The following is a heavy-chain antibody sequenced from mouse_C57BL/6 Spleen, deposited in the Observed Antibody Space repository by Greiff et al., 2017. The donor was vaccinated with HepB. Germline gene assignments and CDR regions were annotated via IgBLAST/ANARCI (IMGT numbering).Heavy chain of an antibody. J-gene: IGHJ2*01. V-gene: IGHV1-50*01. Sequence: QVQLQQPGAVLVKPGASVKLSCKASGYTFTSYWMQWVKQRPGQGLEWIGEIDPSDSYTNYNQKFKGKATLTVDTSSSTAYMQLSSLTSEDSAVYYCARSPRGYFDYWGQGTTLTVSS. CDR2: IDPSDSYT. CDR1: GYTFTSYW. CDR3: ARSPRGYFDY.